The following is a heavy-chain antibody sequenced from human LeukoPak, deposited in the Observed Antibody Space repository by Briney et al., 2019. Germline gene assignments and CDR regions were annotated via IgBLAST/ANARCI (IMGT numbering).Heavy chain of an antibody. V-gene: IGHV1-2*02. J-gene: IGHJ3*02. Sequence: ASVKVSCKASGYTFTGYYMHWVRQAPGQGLEWMGWINPNSGGTNYAQKFQGRVTMTRDTSISTAYMELSRLRSDDTAVYYCARVESRAAGRAAFDIWGQGTMVTVSS. D-gene: IGHD6-13*01. CDR3: ARVESRAAGRAAFDI. CDR1: GYTFTGYY. CDR2: INPNSGGT.